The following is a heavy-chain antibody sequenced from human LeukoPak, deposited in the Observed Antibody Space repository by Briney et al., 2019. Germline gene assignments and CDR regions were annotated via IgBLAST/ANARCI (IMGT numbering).Heavy chain of an antibody. CDR2: IYYSGST. J-gene: IGHJ4*02. Sequence: SQTLSLTCTVSGGSISSGGYYWSWLRQHPGKGLEWIGYIYYSGSTYYNPSLKSRVTISVDTSKNQFSLKLSSVTAADTAVYYCARAFYYGSGSYHDYWGQGTLVTVSS. CDR1: GGSISSGGYY. D-gene: IGHD3-10*01. V-gene: IGHV4-31*03. CDR3: ARAFYYGSGSYHDY.